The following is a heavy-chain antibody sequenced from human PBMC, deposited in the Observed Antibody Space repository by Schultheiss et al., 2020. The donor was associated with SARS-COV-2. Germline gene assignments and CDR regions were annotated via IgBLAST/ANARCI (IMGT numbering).Heavy chain of an antibody. CDR1: GGSISSSSYY. J-gene: IGHJ6*02. Sequence: SETLSLTCTVSGGSISSSSYYWGWIRQPPGKGLEWIGRIYTSGSTNYNPSLKSRVTMSVDTSKNHFSLKLTSVTAADTAVYYCASTSSSSVSAYYYYGMDVWGQGTTVTVSS. D-gene: IGHD6-6*01. CDR2: IYTSGST. CDR3: ASTSSSSVSAYYYYGMDV. V-gene: IGHV4-39*07.